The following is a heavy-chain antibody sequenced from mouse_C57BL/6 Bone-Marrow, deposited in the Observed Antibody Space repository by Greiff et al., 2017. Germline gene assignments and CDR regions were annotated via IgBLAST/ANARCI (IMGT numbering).Heavy chain of an antibody. CDR2: ISDGGSYT. CDR1: GFTFSSYA. D-gene: IGHD1-1*01. Sequence: DVMLVESGGGLVKPGGSLKLSCAASGFTFSSYAMSWVRQTPEKRLEWVATISDGGSYTYSPDNVKGRFPISSDNAKNNLYLQMSHLKSEDTAMYYCARGDYYGSTYYAMDYWGQGTSVTVSS. J-gene: IGHJ4*01. V-gene: IGHV5-4*03. CDR3: ARGDYYGSTYYAMDY.